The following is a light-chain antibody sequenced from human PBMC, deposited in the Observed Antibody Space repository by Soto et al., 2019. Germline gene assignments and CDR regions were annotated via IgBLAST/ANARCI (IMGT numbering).Light chain of an antibody. CDR1: SSDVGGYNF. CDR2: EVS. V-gene: IGLV2-8*01. J-gene: IGLJ1*01. Sequence: QSALTQPPSASGSPGQSVTISCTGTSSDVGGYNFVSWYQQYPGKAPKLMIYEVSKRPSGVPDRFSGSKSGNTASLTVSGLQDEDEADYYCSSYAGSDNYVFGTGTKVTVL. CDR3: SSYAGSDNYV.